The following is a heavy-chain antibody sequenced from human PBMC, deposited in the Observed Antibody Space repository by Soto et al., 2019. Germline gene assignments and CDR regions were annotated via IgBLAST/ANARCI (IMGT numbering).Heavy chain of an antibody. CDR2: ISFYNGDT. D-gene: IGHD4-17*01. CDR3: ARVPTYGDYWLDP. V-gene: IGHV1-18*04. CDR1: GYSLTNYA. J-gene: IGHJ5*02. Sequence: QVQLVQSGGEVKKPGASVMVSCMASGYSLTNYAITWVRQAPGQGLEWLRWISFYNGDTKYAQNLQSRVTLTTVTSTSTAYMELRSLRSDNTAVYYSARVPTYGDYWLDPWGQGTQVTVSS.